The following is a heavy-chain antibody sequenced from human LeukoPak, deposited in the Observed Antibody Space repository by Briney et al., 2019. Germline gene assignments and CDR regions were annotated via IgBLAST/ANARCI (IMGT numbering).Heavy chain of an antibody. CDR1: GYTFTGYY. J-gene: IGHJ4*02. CDR2: INPNSGGT. Sequence: ASVKVSCKASGYTFTGYYMHWVRQAPGQGLEWMGWINPNSGGTNYAQKFQGRVTITRDTSISTAYMELSRLRSDDTAVYYCARGTRGLQPYYFDYWGQGTLVTVSS. D-gene: IGHD5-24*01. V-gene: IGHV1-2*02. CDR3: ARGTRGLQPYYFDY.